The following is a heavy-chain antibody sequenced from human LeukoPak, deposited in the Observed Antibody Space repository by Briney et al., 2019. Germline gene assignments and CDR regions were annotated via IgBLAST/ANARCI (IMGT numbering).Heavy chain of an antibody. CDR2: IIPIFGTA. D-gene: IGHD3-22*01. CDR3: ARNAASYYYDSSGSNWGYFDY. J-gene: IGHJ4*02. Sequence: SVKVSCKASGGTFSSSAISWVRQAPGQGLEWMGGIIPIFGTANYAQKFQGRVTITADESTSTAYMELGSLRSEDTAVYYCARNAASYYYDSSGSNWGYFDYWGQGTLVTVSS. CDR1: GGTFSSSA. V-gene: IGHV1-69*13.